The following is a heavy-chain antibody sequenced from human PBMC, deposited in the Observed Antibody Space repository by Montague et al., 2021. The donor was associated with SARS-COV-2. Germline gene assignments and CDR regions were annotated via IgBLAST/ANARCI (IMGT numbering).Heavy chain of an antibody. V-gene: IGHV4-34*01. CDR2: INHSGGT. Sequence: SETLSLTCTVSGGSISSYYWNWIRQPPGKGLEWIGEINHSGGTNYNPSLKSRVTISVDTSKNQFSLKLSSLTAADTAVYYCARGLTDVTVILVFVGASLYFDAWGQGALVTVSS. D-gene: IGHD3-22*01. J-gene: IGHJ4*02. CDR1: GGSISSYY. CDR3: ARGLTDVTVILVFVGASLYFDA.